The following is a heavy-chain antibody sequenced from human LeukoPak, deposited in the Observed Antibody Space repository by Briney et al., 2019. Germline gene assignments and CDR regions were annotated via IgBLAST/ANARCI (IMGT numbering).Heavy chain of an antibody. V-gene: IGHV4-59*11. J-gene: IGHJ4*02. CDR1: GGSISSHS. Sequence: PSETLSLTCTVSGGSISSHSWSWIRQPPGKGLEWIGYINYSGSTNYNHSLKSRVTISIDMAKNQVSLKLSSVTAADTAVYFCARGPLTYYYASGSYYSNWGQGTLVTVSS. CDR2: INYSGST. CDR3: ARGPLTYYYASGSYYSN. D-gene: IGHD3-10*01.